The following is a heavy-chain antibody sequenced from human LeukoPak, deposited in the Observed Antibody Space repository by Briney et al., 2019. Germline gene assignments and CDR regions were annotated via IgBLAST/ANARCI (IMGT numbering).Heavy chain of an antibody. CDR2: ISSSGSTI. V-gene: IGHV3-48*04. D-gene: IGHD4-17*01. CDR3: ARDREGAGDYDASFDY. CDR1: GFTFSRSS. Sequence: GGSLRLSCVGSGFTFSRSSMNWVRQAPGKGLEWVSYISSSGSTIYYADSVKGRFTISRDNAKNSLYLQMNSLRAEDTAVYYCARDREGAGDYDASFDYWGQGTLVTVSS. J-gene: IGHJ4*02.